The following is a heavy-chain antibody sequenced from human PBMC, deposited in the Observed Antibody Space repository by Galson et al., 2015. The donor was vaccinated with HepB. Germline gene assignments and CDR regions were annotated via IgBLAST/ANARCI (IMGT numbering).Heavy chain of an antibody. V-gene: IGHV1-8*01. CDR3: ARVGGYCSGGSCPRRNWFDP. Sequence: SVKVSCKASGYTFTGYDINWVRQATGQGLEWMGWMNPNSGNTGYAQKFQGRVTMTRNTSISTAYMELSSLRSEDTAVYYCARVGGYCSGGSCPRRNWFDPWGQGTLVTVSS. J-gene: IGHJ5*02. D-gene: IGHD2-15*01. CDR1: GYTFTGYD. CDR2: MNPNSGNT.